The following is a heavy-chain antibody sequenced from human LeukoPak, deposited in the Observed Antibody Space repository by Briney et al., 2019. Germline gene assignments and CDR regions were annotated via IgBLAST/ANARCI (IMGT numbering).Heavy chain of an antibody. CDR1: GFNFSTYA. CDR2: ISSSSSTI. CDR3: ARDLFPTAIDY. J-gene: IGHJ4*02. V-gene: IGHV3-48*01. D-gene: IGHD4-17*01. Sequence: GRSLRLSCAASGFNFSTYAMHWVRQAPGKGLEWVSYISSSSSTIYYADSVKGRFTISRDNAKNSLYLQMNSLRAEDTAVYYCARDLFPTAIDYWGQGTLVTVSS.